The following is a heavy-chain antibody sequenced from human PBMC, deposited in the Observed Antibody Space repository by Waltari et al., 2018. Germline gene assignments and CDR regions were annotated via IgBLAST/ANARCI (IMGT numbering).Heavy chain of an antibody. D-gene: IGHD3-10*01. CDR1: GYTLTAYY. CDR3: ARDRAGAHLDY. CDR2: LNPHRGGA. V-gene: IGHV1-2*02. J-gene: IGHJ4*02. Sequence: QVQLVQSGAEVKKPGASVKISCKPSGYTLTAYYIYWLRQAPGQQFERMGWLNPHRGGASYSPGFQGRITMTWDTSISTAYMDVSGLTTDDTAVYYCARDRAGAHLDYWGQGSLVTVSS.